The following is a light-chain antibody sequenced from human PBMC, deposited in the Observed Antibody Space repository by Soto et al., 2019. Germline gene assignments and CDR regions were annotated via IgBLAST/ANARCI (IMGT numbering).Light chain of an antibody. V-gene: IGKV3-15*01. J-gene: IGKJ2*01. Sequence: EIVMTHYPATLSVAPGVRATLSCMSSQSFSSDVAWYQQKPGQAPRLLIYGASTRATGIPARFSGSGSGTEFTLTNSSLQSEDFAVYYCQQYNNWTPYSFGQGPKLEIK. CDR2: GAS. CDR1: QSFSSD. CDR3: QQYNNWTPYS.